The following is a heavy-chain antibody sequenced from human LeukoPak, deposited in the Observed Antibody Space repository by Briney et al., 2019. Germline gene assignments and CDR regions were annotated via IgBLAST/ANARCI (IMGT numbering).Heavy chain of an antibody. Sequence: SETLSLTCTVSGGSISSFYWSWIRQPPGKGLEWIGYIYYSGSTNYDPSLKSRVTISVDTSKNQFSLKLSSVTAADTAVYYCARTLYGSGSQLHDYWGQGTLVTVSS. V-gene: IGHV4-59*12. CDR3: ARTLYGSGSQLHDY. CDR1: GGSISSFY. CDR2: IYYSGST. D-gene: IGHD3-10*01. J-gene: IGHJ4*02.